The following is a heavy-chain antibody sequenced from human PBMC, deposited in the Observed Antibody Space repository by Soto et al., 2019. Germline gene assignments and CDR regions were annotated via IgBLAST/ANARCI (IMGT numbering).Heavy chain of an antibody. J-gene: IGHJ6*02. CDR2: IYYSGST. CDR3: ARHGNTVTTGYYYGMDV. V-gene: IGHV4-39*01. CDR1: GGSISSSRYY. D-gene: IGHD4-17*01. Sequence: SETLSLTCTVSGGSISSSRYYWGWIRQPPGKGLEWIGTIYYSGSTYYNPSLKSRVTISVETSKNQFSLKLSSVTATDTAVYYCARHGNTVTTGYYYGMDVWGQGTPATLS.